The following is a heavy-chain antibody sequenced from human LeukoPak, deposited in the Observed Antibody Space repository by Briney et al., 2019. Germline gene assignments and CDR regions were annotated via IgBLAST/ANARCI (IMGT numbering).Heavy chain of an antibody. CDR2: IYHSGST. J-gene: IGHJ4*02. Sequence: SETLSLTCTVSGYSISSGYYWGWIRQPPGKGLEWIGSIYHSGSTYYNPSLKSRVTISVDTSKNQFSLKLSSVTVADTAVYYCASSPGGVVGATTPFDYWGQGTLVTVSS. V-gene: IGHV4-38-2*02. CDR3: ASSPGGVVGATTPFDY. CDR1: GYSISSGYY. D-gene: IGHD1-26*01.